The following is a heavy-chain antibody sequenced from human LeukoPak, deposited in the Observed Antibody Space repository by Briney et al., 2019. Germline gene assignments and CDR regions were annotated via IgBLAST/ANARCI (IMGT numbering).Heavy chain of an antibody. D-gene: IGHD3-3*01. V-gene: IGHV3-23*01. Sequence: SGGSLRLSCAASGFTFSSYAMSWVRQAPGKGLEWVSAISGSGGSTYYADSVKGRFTISRDNSKNTLYLQMNSLRAEDTAVYYCAKDRDPVLRFLEWLLFPFDYWGQGTLVTVSS. CDR1: GFTFSSYA. CDR2: ISGSGGST. CDR3: AKDRDPVLRFLEWLLFPFDY. J-gene: IGHJ4*02.